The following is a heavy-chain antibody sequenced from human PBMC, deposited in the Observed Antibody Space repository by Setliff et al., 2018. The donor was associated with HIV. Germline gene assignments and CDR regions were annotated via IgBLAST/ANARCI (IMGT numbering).Heavy chain of an antibody. CDR3: TREGRGDPAMATTRIDY. D-gene: IGHD1-1*01. J-gene: IGHJ4*02. CDR1: GDSISSGSYF. Sequence: SETLSLTCSVSGDSISSGSYFWGWIRQTPGRGLEWIGNIYYTGFAYYNPSLKSRVTISLDTSKTHFFLNLTSVTDADTACYFCTREGRGDPAMATTRIDYWGQGKLVTVSS. CDR2: IYYTGFA. V-gene: IGHV4-39*02.